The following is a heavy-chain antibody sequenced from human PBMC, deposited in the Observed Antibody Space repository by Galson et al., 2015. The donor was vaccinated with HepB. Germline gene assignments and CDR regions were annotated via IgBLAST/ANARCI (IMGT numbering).Heavy chain of an antibody. CDR3: ARGLSASFGY. CDR1: GDSVSSNSAA. Sequence: CAISGDSVSSNSAAWNWIRQSPSRGLEWLGRTYYRSKWYNDYAVSVKGRIAINPDTSKNQFSLQLNSVTPEDTAVYYCARGLSASFGYWGQGTLVTVSS. J-gene: IGHJ4*02. V-gene: IGHV6-1*01. CDR2: TYYRSKWYN. D-gene: IGHD5/OR15-5a*01.